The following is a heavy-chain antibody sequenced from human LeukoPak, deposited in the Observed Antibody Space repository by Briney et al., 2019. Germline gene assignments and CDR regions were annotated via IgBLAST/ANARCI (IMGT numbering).Heavy chain of an antibody. CDR2: INHSGST. CDR1: GGSISSYY. CDR3: ARFRSENMTLGHFDY. V-gene: IGHV4-34*01. D-gene: IGHD2-21*02. J-gene: IGHJ4*02. Sequence: SETLSLTCTVSGGSISSYYWSWIRQPPGKGLEWIGEINHSGSTNYNPSLKSRVTISVDTSKNQFSLKLSSVTAADTAVYYCARFRSENMTLGHFDYWGQGTLVTVSS.